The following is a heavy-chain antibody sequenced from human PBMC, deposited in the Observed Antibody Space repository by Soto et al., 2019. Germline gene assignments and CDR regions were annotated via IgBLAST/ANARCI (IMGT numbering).Heavy chain of an antibody. CDR2: IIPIFGTA. Sequence: SSVKVSCKASGGTFRSYAMSWVRQAPGRGREWMGGIIPIFGTANYAQKFQGRVTITADEFTSTADMELSSLRSEDTAVYYCARDEYIVVVTAINYYGMDVWGQGTTVNVCS. V-gene: IGHV1-69*13. CDR1: GGTFRSYA. CDR3: ARDEYIVVVTAINYYGMDV. D-gene: IGHD2-21*02. J-gene: IGHJ6*02.